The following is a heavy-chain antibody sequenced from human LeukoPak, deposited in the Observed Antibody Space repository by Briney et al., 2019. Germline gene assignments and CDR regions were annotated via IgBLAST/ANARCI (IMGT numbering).Heavy chain of an antibody. J-gene: IGHJ4*02. D-gene: IGHD3-10*01. CDR1: GGTFSSYA. Sequence: SVKVSCKASGGTFSSYAISWVRQAPGQGLEWMGGIIPIFGTANYAQKFQGRVTITADESTSTAYMELSSLRSEDTAVYYCATDIDYYGSGTYYKRGWGQGTRVSVSS. CDR3: ATDIDYYGSGTYYKRG. CDR2: IIPIFGTA. V-gene: IGHV1-69*01.